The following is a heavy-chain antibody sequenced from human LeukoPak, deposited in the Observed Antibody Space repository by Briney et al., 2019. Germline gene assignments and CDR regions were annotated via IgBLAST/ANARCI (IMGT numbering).Heavy chain of an antibody. Sequence: SETLSLTCAVYGGSFSGYYWSWIRQPPGKGLEWIGEINHSGSTNYNPSLKSRVTISVDASKNQFSLKLSSVTAAGTAVYYCYGRRGLFDYWGQGTLVTVSS. D-gene: IGHD4-17*01. CDR1: GGSFSGYY. CDR2: INHSGST. J-gene: IGHJ4*02. CDR3: YGRRGLFDY. V-gene: IGHV4-34*01.